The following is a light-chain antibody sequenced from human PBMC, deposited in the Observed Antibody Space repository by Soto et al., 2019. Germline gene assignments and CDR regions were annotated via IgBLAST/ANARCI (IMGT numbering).Light chain of an antibody. J-gene: IGKJ1*01. CDR2: GAS. CDR3: QKLDAYPPWT. V-gene: IGKV1-9*01. Sequence: QLTKSPSSLSASVGERVTITCRASQGISSNLAWYQQNPGRAPKRLIFGASTLQSGVPPRFSGRGSGTDFPRTISSLQSAEFATYFCQKLDAYPPWTFGQGTKVELK. CDR1: QGISSN.